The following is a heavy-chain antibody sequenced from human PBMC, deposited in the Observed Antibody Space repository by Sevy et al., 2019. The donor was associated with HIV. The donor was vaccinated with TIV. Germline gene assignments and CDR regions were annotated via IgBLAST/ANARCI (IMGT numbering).Heavy chain of an antibody. CDR1: GFTFSSYS. V-gene: IGHV3-21*01. D-gene: IGHD3-22*01. CDR3: ARDAALSNYYDSSGYPNAFYI. CDR2: ISSSSSYI. J-gene: IGHJ3*02. Sequence: GGSLRLSCAASGFTFSSYSMNWVRQAPGKGLEWVSSISSSSSYIYYADSVKGRFTISRDNAKNSLYLQMNSLRAEDTAVYYCARDAALSNYYDSSGYPNAFYIWGQGTMVTVSS.